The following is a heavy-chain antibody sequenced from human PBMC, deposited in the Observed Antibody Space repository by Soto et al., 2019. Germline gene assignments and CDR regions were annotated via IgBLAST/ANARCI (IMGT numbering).Heavy chain of an antibody. Sequence: QLQLQESGPGLVKPSETLSLTCTVSGGSINSSTYYWGWLRQPPGQGLEWIGSIYYTGRTYYTPSLKSRVTISTDTAKNQFSLKLSSGTAADTAVYYCARPTIDRKVTCFDYWGQGILVTVSS. CDR1: GGSINSSTYY. V-gene: IGHV4-39*01. D-gene: IGHD3-10*01. CDR3: ARPTIDRKVTCFDY. J-gene: IGHJ4*02. CDR2: IYYTGRT.